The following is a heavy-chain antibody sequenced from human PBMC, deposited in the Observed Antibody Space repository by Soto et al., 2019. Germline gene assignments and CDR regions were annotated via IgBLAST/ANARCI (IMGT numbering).Heavy chain of an antibody. Sequence: GASVKVSGKVSGYTLTELSMHWVRQAPGKGLEWMGGFDPEDGETIYAQKFQGRVTMTEDTSTDTAYMELSSLRSEDTAVYYCATDLNSIAVAGNNWFDPWGQETLVTV. CDR3: ATDLNSIAVAGNNWFDP. CDR2: FDPEDGET. D-gene: IGHD6-19*01. J-gene: IGHJ5*02. V-gene: IGHV1-24*01. CDR1: GYTLTELS.